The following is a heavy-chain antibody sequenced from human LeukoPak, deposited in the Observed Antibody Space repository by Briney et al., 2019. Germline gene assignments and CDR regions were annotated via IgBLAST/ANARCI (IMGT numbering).Heavy chain of an antibody. CDR2: IYYSGST. CDR3: AREHIVVVTRYFDL. D-gene: IGHD2-21*02. J-gene: IGHJ2*01. Sequence: SETLSLTCTVSGGSISSSSYYWGWIRQPPGKGLEWIGSIYYSGSTYYNPSLKSRVTISVDTSKNQFSLKLSSVTAADTAVYYCAREHIVVVTRYFDLWGRGTLVTASS. CDR1: GGSISSSSYY. V-gene: IGHV4-39*07.